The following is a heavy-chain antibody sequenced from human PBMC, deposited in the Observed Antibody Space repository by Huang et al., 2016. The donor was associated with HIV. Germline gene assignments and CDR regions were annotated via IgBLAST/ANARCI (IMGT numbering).Heavy chain of an antibody. J-gene: IGHJ4*02. CDR3: ARAYYDKMGDY. V-gene: IGHV4-34*01. Sequence: QVQLQQRGAGLLKASETLSLTCAVYGGSFSGYYWSWIRQPPGRGLEWIGEINHSGSTNDNPTLKRRVTMSVDTSKKQFSLKLTSVTAADTAVYYCARAYYDKMGDYWGQGTLVTVSS. CDR1: GGSFSGYY. CDR2: INHSGST. D-gene: IGHD3-16*01.